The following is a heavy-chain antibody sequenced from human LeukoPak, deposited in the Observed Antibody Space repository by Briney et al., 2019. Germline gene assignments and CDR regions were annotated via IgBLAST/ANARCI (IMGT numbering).Heavy chain of an antibody. Sequence: GGSLRLSCAASGFTFSSYAMSWVRQAPGKGLEWVSAISGSGGSTYYADSVKGRFTISRDNSKNTLYLQMNSLRAEDTAVYYCGNVWFGEFNFDYWGQGTLVTVS. J-gene: IGHJ4*02. CDR3: GNVWFGEFNFDY. CDR2: ISGSGGST. V-gene: IGHV3-23*01. CDR1: GFTFSSYA. D-gene: IGHD3-10*01.